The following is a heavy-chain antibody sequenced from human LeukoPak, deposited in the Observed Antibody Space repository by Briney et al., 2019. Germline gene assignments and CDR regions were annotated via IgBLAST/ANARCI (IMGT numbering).Heavy chain of an antibody. V-gene: IGHV4-34*01. J-gene: IGHJ3*02. CDR2: INHSGST. CDR3: ARGTYYYGSGSYQGAFDI. Sequence: SETLSLTCAVYGGSFSAYYWSWIRQPPGKGLEWIGEINHSGSTNYNPSLKSRVTMSVDTSKNQFSLKLSSVTAADTAVYYCARGTYYYGSGSYQGAFDIWGQGTMVTVSS. CDR1: GGSFSAYY. D-gene: IGHD3-10*01.